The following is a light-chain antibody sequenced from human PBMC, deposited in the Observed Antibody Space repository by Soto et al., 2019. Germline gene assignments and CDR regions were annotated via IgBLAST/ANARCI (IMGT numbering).Light chain of an antibody. CDR2: YDD. CDR1: SSNIGNNA. J-gene: IGLJ1*01. CDR3: AAWDDSLNGYV. Sequence: QSALTQPPSVSKAPRQRVTISCSGSSSNIGNNAVNWYQQLPGKAPKLLIYYDDLLPSGVSDRFSGSKSGTSASLAISGLQSEDEADYYCAAWDDSLNGYVFGTGTKLTVL. V-gene: IGLV1-36*01.